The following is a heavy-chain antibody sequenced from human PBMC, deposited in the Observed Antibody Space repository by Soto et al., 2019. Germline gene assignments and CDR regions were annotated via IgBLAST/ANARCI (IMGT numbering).Heavy chain of an antibody. D-gene: IGHD3-22*01. J-gene: IGHJ4*02. V-gene: IGHV4-39*01. Sequence: ETLSLTYTVSGGSISSSSYYWGWIRHPPGKGLEWIGSIYYTGSTYYNPSLKSRVTISVDTSKNQFSLKLSSVTAADTAVYYCARQRRYYYDSSGYPDYWGQGTLVTVSS. CDR1: GGSISSSSYY. CDR3: ARQRRYYYDSSGYPDY. CDR2: IYYTGST.